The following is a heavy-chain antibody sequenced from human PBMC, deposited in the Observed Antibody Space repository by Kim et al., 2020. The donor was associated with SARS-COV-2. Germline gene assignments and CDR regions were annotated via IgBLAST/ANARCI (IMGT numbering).Heavy chain of an antibody. CDR2: ISAYNGNT. CDR1: GYTFTSYG. J-gene: IGHJ4*02. D-gene: IGHD3-22*01. CDR3: ARDTRYYDSSGYYAGFDY. Sequence: ASVKVSCKASGYTFTSYGISWVRQAPGQGLEWMGWISAYNGNTNYAQKLQGRVTMTTDTSTSTAYMELRSLRSDDTAVYYCARDTRYYDSSGYYAGFDYWGQGTLVTVSS. V-gene: IGHV1-18*01.